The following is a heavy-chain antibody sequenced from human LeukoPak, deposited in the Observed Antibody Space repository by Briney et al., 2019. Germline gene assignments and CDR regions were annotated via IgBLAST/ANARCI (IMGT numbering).Heavy chain of an antibody. CDR3: AKVAGGHYDILTGYPYYFDY. Sequence: GGSLRLSCAASGFTFSSYGMSWVRQAPGKGLEWVSAISGSGGSTYYADSVKGRFTISRDNSKNTLYLQMNSLRAEDTAVYYCAKVAGGHYDILTGYPYYFDYWGQGTLATVSS. CDR1: GFTFSSYG. D-gene: IGHD3-9*01. CDR2: ISGSGGST. J-gene: IGHJ4*02. V-gene: IGHV3-23*01.